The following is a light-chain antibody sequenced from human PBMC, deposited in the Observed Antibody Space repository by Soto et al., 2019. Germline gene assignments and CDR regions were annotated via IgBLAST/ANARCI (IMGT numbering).Light chain of an antibody. CDR1: QSISSY. J-gene: IGKJ2*01. CDR2: AAS. Sequence: DIQMTQSPSSLYASVGDRVTITCRASQSISSYLNWYQQKPGKAPKLLIYAASSLQSGVPSRFSGSGSGTDFTLTISSLQPEDFATYYCQQSYSTPYTVGQGTKLEIK. CDR3: QQSYSTPYT. V-gene: IGKV1-39*01.